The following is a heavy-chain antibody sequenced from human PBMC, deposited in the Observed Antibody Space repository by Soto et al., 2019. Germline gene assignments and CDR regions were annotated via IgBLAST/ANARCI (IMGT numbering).Heavy chain of an antibody. V-gene: IGHV4-39*01. D-gene: IGHD6-6*01. CDR1: GGSISSSSYY. CDR2: IYYSGST. CDR3: ARLLVSDSSSLVADDYYYYGMDV. J-gene: IGHJ6*02. Sequence: PSETLSLTCTVSGGSISSSSYYWGWIRQPPGKGLEWIGSIYYSGSTYYNPSLKSRVTISVDTSKNQFSLKLSSVTAADTAVYYCARLLVSDSSSLVADDYYYYGMDVWGQGTTVTVSS.